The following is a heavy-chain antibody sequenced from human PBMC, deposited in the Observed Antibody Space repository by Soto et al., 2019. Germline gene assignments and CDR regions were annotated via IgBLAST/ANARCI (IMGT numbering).Heavy chain of an antibody. J-gene: IGHJ5*02. D-gene: IGHD3-3*01. CDR3: ARIHAGSCFWSGRRIDP. CDR2: IFSNDEK. CDR1: GFSLSNARMG. Sequence: QVTLKESGPVLVKPTETLTLTCTVSGFSLSNARMGVSWIRQPPGKALEWLAHIFSNDEKSYSTSLKSRLTISKDTSESQVVLTMTNMDPVDTATYYCARIHAGSCFWSGRRIDPWGQGTLVTVSS. V-gene: IGHV2-26*01.